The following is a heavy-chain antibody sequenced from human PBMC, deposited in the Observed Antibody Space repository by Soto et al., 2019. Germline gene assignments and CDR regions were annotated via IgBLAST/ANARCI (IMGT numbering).Heavy chain of an antibody. J-gene: IGHJ4*02. V-gene: IGHV3-33*01. Sequence: QVQLVESGGGVVQPGRSLRLSCAASGFTFRSYGMHWVRQARGKGLEWVAGIWYDGTVKNYADSVKGRFSISRDNSQNTVYLQMNTLRAEDTAVYYCARADCGGKCACDFWGQGTLVSVSS. CDR3: ARADCGGKCACDF. CDR2: IWYDGTVK. CDR1: GFTFRSYG. D-gene: IGHD2-15*01.